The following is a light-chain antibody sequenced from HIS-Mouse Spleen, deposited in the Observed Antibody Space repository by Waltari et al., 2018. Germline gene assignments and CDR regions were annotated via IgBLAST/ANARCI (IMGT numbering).Light chain of an antibody. Sequence: QLVLTQSPSASASLGASVKLTCTLSSGHSTYAIPRHQQQPEKGPRYLMKLNSDGSHSKGDGIPDRFSGSSSGAERYLTISSLQSEDEADYYCQTWGTGIHWVFGGGTKLTVL. CDR1: SGHSTYA. CDR3: QTWGTGIHWV. CDR2: LNSDGSH. J-gene: IGLJ3*02. V-gene: IGLV4-69*01.